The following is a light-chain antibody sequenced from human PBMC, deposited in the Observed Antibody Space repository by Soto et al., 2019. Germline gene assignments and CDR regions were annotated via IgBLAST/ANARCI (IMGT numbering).Light chain of an antibody. CDR2: DAT. CDR1: HNIERW. Sequence: IQMTQSPSTLSASVGDRVTITCRASHNIERWMAWYQQKRGRAPSLLIFDATTLHSGVPSRFSGGGSGTEFTLTINGLQPDDFATYYCQQFAKSSTFGQGTKVVIK. CDR3: QQFAKSST. V-gene: IGKV1-5*01. J-gene: IGKJ1*01.